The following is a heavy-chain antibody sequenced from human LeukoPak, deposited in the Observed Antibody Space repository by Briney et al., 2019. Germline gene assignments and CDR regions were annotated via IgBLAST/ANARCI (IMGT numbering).Heavy chain of an antibody. J-gene: IGHJ6*03. D-gene: IGHD3-10*01. CDR2: IIPIFGTA. CDR1: GGTFNNYA. V-gene: IGHV1-69*13. CDR3: ARHMWGSGSYYNPEDDEDYYYYYMDV. Sequence: ASVKVSCKASGGTFNNYAVSWVRQAPGQGLEWMGGIIPIFGTANYAQKFQGRVTITADESTNTAYMGLSSLRSEDTAVYYCARHMWGSGSYYNPEDDEDYYYYYMDVWGKGTTVTVSS.